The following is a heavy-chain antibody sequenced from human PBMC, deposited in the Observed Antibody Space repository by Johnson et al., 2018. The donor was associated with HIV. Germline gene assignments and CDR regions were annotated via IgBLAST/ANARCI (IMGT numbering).Heavy chain of an antibody. CDR3: ARGPHEVVVVAATSAFDI. CDR1: GFTFSSYA. V-gene: IGHV3-30-3*01. CDR2: ISYDGSNK. Sequence: QMQLVESGGGVFQPGRSLRLSCAASGFTFSSYAMHWVRQAPGKGLEWVAVISYDGSNKYYADSVKGRFTISRDNSKNTLYLQMNSLRAEDTAVYYCARGPHEVVVVAATSAFDIWGQGTMVTVSS. J-gene: IGHJ3*02. D-gene: IGHD2-15*01.